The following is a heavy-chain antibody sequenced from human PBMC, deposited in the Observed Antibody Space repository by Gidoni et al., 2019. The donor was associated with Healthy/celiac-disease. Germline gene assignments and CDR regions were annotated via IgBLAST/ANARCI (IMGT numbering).Heavy chain of an antibody. V-gene: IGHV1-24*01. CDR1: GYTLTELS. CDR3: ATGWSSGYYYDSSGLALGY. J-gene: IGHJ4*02. Sequence: QVQLVQSGAEVKKPGASVKVSCKVSGYTLTELSMHWVRQAPGKGLEWMGGFDPEDGETIYAQKFQGRVTMTEDTSTDTAYMELSSLRSEDTAVYYCATGWSSGYYYDSSGLALGYWGQGTLVTVSS. D-gene: IGHD3-22*01. CDR2: FDPEDGET.